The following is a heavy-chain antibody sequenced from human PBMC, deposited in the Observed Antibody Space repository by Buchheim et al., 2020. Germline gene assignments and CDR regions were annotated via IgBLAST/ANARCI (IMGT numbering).Heavy chain of an antibody. D-gene: IGHD5-24*01. CDR3: AREEEKGAAFDI. CDR2: ISYDGSNK. V-gene: IGHV3-30-3*01. J-gene: IGHJ3*02. CDR1: GFTFSSYA. Sequence: QVQLVESGGGVVQPGRSLRLSCAASGFTFSSYAMHWVRQAPGKGLEWVAVISYDGSNKYSADSVKGRFTISRDNSKNTLYLQMNSLRAEDTAVYYCAREEEKGAAFDIWGQGT.